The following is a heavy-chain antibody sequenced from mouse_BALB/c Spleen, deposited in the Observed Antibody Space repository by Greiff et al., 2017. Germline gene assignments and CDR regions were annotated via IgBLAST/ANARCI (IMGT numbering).Heavy chain of an antibody. J-gene: IGHJ1*01. CDR2: ISYSGST. CDR3: ARRRYYRYDGWYFDV. Sequence: EVQLQQSGPRLVKPSQTLSLTCSVTGDSITSGYWYWIRKFPGNKLEYMGYISYSGSTYYNPSLKSRISITRDTSKNQYYLQLNSVTTEDTATYWSARRRYYRYDGWYFDVWGAGTTVTVSS. CDR1: GDSITSGY. D-gene: IGHD2-14*01. V-gene: IGHV3-8*02.